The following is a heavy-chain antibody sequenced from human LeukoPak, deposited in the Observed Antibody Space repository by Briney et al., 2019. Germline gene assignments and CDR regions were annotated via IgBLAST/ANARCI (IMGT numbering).Heavy chain of an antibody. CDR1: GYTFTGYY. V-gene: IGHV1-2*02. CDR3: ARSFVDTAMVTWDNWFDP. D-gene: IGHD5-18*01. J-gene: IGHJ5*02. CDR2: LNPNSGGT. Sequence: GASVTVSCKASGYTFTGYYMHWVRQAPGQGLEGMGRLNPNSGGTNFAQKFQGRLTMSRDTSISTAYMELSSLRSDDTGVYYCARSFVDTAMVTWDNWFDPWGEGTLVTVS.